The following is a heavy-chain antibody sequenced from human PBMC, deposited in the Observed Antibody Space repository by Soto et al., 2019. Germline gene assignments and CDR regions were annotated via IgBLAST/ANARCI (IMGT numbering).Heavy chain of an antibody. V-gene: IGHV3-30*18. CDR2: ISSDESDK. CDR3: AKHRGTHRNY. CDR1: GFTFRSYV. J-gene: IGHJ4*02. Sequence: QVQLVESGGGVVQPGRSLRLSCAASGFTFRSYVMHWVRQAPGKGLEWVALISSDESDKYYADSVRGRFTISRDNSKNTLYLEMTSLRSEDTAVYYCAKHRGTHRNYWGQGTLVSVSS.